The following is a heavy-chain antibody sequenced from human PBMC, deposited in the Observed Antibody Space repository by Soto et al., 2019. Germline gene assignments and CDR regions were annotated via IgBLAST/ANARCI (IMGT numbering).Heavy chain of an antibody. CDR2: IYSSGST. CDR1: GGAINSYY. D-gene: IGHD6-6*01. V-gene: IGHV4-4*07. CDR3: ARGIAARTLDY. Sequence: SETLSLTCTVSGGAINSYYWTWIRQPAGKGLEWIGRIYSSGSTNYNPSLKSRVTISVDTSKNQFSLKLSSVTAADTAVYYCARGIAARTLDYWGQGTLVTVSS. J-gene: IGHJ4*02.